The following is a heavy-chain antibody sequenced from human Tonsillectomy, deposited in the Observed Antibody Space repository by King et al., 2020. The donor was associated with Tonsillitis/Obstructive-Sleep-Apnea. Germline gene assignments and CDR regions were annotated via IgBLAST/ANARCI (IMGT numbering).Heavy chain of an antibody. CDR1: GFTFSSYG. V-gene: IGHV3-33*01. CDR2: IWYDGSNK. Sequence: VQLVESGGGVVQPGRSLRLSCEASGFTFSSYGMHWVRQAPGKGLEWVAHIWYDGSNKYYADSVKGRFTISRDNSKNTLYLQMNSLRAEDTAVYYCASRLSLYFYGMDVWGQGTTVTVSS. CDR3: ASRLSLYFYGMDV. D-gene: IGHD5/OR15-5a*01. J-gene: IGHJ6*02.